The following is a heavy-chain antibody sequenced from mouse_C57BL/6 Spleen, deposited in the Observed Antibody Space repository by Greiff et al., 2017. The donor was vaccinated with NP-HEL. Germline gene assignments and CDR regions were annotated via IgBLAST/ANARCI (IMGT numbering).Heavy chain of an antibody. V-gene: IGHV1-52*01. J-gene: IGHJ3*01. D-gene: IGHD2-12*01. CDR2: IDPSDSET. Sequence: QVQLQQPGAELVRPGSSVKLSCKASGYTFTSYWMHWVKQRPIQGLEWIGNIDPSDSETHYNQKFKDKATLTVDKSSSTAYMQLSSLTSEDSAVYYCARDSHGGRHFAYWGQGTLVTVSA. CDR1: GYTFTSYW. CDR3: ARDSHGGRHFAY.